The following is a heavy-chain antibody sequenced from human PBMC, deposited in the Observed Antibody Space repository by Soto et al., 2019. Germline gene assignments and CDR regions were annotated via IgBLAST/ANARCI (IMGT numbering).Heavy chain of an antibody. CDR1: GFTFSSYG. Sequence: GGSLRLSCAASGFTFSSYGMHWVRRAPGKGLEWVAVIWYDGSNKYYADSVKGRFTISRDNSKNTLYLQMNSLRAEDTAVYYCARDGYDFFSGYKEPYQYYYYMDVWGKGTMVTVFS. D-gene: IGHD3-3*01. CDR2: IWYDGSNK. V-gene: IGHV3-33*01. CDR3: ARDGYDFFSGYKEPYQYYYYMDV. J-gene: IGHJ6*03.